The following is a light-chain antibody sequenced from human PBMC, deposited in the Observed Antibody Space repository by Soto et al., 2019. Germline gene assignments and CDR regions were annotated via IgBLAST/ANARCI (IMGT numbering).Light chain of an antibody. J-gene: IGLJ1*01. CDR2: EVS. V-gene: IGLV2-14*01. Sequence: QSVLTQPASVSGSPGQSITISCTGTSSDIGAYNYVSWYQQHPGKAPRLMIFEVSNRPSGVSNRFSGSKSGNTASLAISGLQAEDEADYSCSAYTISGVFGTGTKLTVL. CDR3: SAYTISGV. CDR1: SSDIGAYNY.